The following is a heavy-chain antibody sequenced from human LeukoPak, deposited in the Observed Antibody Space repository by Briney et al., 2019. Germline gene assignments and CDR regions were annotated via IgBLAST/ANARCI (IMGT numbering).Heavy chain of an antibody. D-gene: IGHD1-26*01. J-gene: IGHJ4*02. CDR2: ISYDGSNK. V-gene: IGHV3-30*18. Sequence: GGSLRLSCAASGFTFSSYGMHWVRQAPGKGLEWVAVISYDGSNKYYADSVKGRFTISRDNSKNTLYLQMNGLRAEDTAVYYCAKDAGYDVGATDYWGQGTLVTVSS. CDR3: AKDAGYDVGATDY. CDR1: GFTFSSYG.